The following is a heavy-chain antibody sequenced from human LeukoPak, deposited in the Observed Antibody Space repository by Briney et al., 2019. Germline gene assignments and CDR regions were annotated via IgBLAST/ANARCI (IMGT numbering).Heavy chain of an antibody. D-gene: IGHD3-16*02. Sequence: ASVKVSCKDSGYTFTSYDINWVRQATGQGLEWMGWMNPNSGNTGYAQKFQGRVTMTRNTSISTAYMELSSLRSEDTAVYYCARTHYDYVWGSYRFNWFDPWGQGTLVTVSS. CDR3: ARTHYDYVWGSYRFNWFDP. CDR2: MNPNSGNT. CDR1: GYTFTSYD. V-gene: IGHV1-8*01. J-gene: IGHJ5*02.